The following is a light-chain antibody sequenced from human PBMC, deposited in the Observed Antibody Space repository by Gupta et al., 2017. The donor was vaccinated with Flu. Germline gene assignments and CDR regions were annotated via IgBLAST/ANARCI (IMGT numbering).Light chain of an antibody. CDR3: CSFPGNYGV. V-gene: IGLV2-11*01. CDR1: STAVGGNDY. J-gene: IGLJ3*02. CDR2: DVR. Sequence: QSALTQPRSVSGSPGQSVTISCTGSSTAVGGNDYVLWLRQNPGKAPRLMMYDVRQRPSGVPDRFFGSKSGNKAYLTISGLRAEDEADYYCCSFPGNYGVFGGGTKLTVL.